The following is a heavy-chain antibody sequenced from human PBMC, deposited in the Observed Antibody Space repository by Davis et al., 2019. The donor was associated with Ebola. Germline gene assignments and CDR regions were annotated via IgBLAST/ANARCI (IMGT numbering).Heavy chain of an antibody. J-gene: IGHJ4*02. Sequence: PGGSLRLSCKGSGYSFTSYWIGWVRQMPGKGLEWMGIIYPGDSDTRYSPSFQGQVTISADKSISTAYLQWSSLKASDTAMYYCARLSRGSGSYYNVLDYWGQGTLVTVSS. V-gene: IGHV5-51*01. D-gene: IGHD3-10*01. CDR2: IYPGDSDT. CDR1: GYSFTSYW. CDR3: ARLSRGSGSYYNVLDY.